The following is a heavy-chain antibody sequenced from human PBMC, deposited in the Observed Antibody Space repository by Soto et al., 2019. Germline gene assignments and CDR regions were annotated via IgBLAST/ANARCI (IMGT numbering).Heavy chain of an antibody. CDR3: AKVPFDY. CDR1: GFTFSSAG. CDR2: ISYDGSNK. J-gene: IGHJ4*02. Sequence: QVQLVESGGGVVQPGRSLRLSCAASGFTFSSAGMHWVRQAPGKGLEWVAVISYDGSNKYYADSVKGRFTISRDNSKNTLYMQMNSLRAEDTAVYYCAKVPFDYWGQGTLVTVSS. V-gene: IGHV3-30*18.